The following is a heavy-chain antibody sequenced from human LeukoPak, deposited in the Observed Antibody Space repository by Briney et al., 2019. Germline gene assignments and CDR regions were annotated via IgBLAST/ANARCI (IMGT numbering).Heavy chain of an antibody. J-gene: IGHJ4*02. CDR1: GYTFTNFG. V-gene: IGHV7-4-1*02. CDR3: ARGQWPEY. D-gene: IGHD6-19*01. CDR2: INTNTGNP. Sequence: ASVKVSFKASGYTFTNFGINLVRQPPGQGLEWMGWINTNTGNPTYDQGFTGPFVFSLDTSVSTAYLQISGLKAEDTAVYYCARGQWPEYWGQGTLVTVSS.